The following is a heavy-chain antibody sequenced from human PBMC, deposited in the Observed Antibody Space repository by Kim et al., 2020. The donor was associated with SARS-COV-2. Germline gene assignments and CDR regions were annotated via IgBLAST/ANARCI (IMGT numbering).Heavy chain of an antibody. CDR3: ARDPVAVAGRTWEGYYYYYGMDV. CDR2: IIPIFGTA. CDR1: GGTFSSYA. V-gene: IGHV1-69*13. Sequence: SVKVSCKASGGTFSSYAISWVRQAPGQGLEWMGGIIPIFGTANYAQKFQGRVTITADESTSTDYMELSSLRSEDTAVYYCARDPVAVAGRTWEGYYYYYGMDVWGQGTTVTVSS. D-gene: IGHD6-19*01. J-gene: IGHJ6*02.